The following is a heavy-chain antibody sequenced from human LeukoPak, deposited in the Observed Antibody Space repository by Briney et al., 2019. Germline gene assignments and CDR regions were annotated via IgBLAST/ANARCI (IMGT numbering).Heavy chain of an antibody. Sequence: PGGSLRLSCAASGFSFSDFGMHWVRQAPGKGLEWVSAISGSGGSTYYADSVKGRFTISRDNSKNTLYLQMNSLRAEDTAVYYCAKDKGTMVRGNYYYMDVWGKGTTVTISS. CDR1: GFSFSDFG. J-gene: IGHJ6*03. D-gene: IGHD3-10*01. CDR3: AKDKGTMVRGNYYYMDV. CDR2: ISGSGGST. V-gene: IGHV3-23*01.